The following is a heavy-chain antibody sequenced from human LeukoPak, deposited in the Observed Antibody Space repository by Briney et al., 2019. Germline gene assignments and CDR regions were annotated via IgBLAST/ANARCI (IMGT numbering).Heavy chain of an antibody. D-gene: IGHD2-15*01. CDR2: IYYSGST. CDR1: GGSISSDY. V-gene: IGHV4-59*01. CDR3: ARMVAARPYYMDV. J-gene: IGHJ6*03. Sequence: NTSETLSLTCTVSGGSISSDYWSWIRQPPGKGLEWIGYIYYSGSTNHNPSLKSRVTISVDTSKNQFSLKLSSVTAADTAVYYCARMVAARPYYMDVWGKGTTVTVSS.